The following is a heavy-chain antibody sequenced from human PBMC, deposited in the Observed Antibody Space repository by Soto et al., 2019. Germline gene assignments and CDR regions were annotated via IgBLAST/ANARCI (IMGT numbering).Heavy chain of an antibody. CDR1: GYTFTGYY. Sequence: GASVKVSCKASGYTFTGYYMHWVRQAPGQGLGWMGWINPNSGGTNYAQKFQGRVTMTRDTSISTAYMELSRLRSDDTAVYYCARERGRGTLFGVVIIRDGMDVWGQGTTVTVYS. V-gene: IGHV1-2*02. D-gene: IGHD3-3*01. CDR2: INPNSGGT. J-gene: IGHJ6*02. CDR3: ARERGRGTLFGVVIIRDGMDV.